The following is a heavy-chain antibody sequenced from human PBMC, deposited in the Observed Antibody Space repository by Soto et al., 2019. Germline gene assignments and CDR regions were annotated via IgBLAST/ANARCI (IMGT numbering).Heavy chain of an antibody. CDR2: INTGNGNT. V-gene: IGHV1-3*04. CDR3: TGDLGGWPDY. D-gene: IGHD5-18*01. CDR1: GYTFTSYA. J-gene: IGHJ4*02. Sequence: ASVKVSCKASGYTFTSYAMHWVRQAPGQRHEWMGWINTGNGNTKYYQKFQGRVTITRDTSASTANMKISSLRPKETATYNHTGDLGGWPDYWGQGTLVTVSS.